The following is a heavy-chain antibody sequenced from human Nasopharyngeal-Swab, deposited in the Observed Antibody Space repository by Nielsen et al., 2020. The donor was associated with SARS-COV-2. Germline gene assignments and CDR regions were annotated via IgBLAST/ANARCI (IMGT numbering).Heavy chain of an antibody. CDR2: ISAYNGNT. J-gene: IGHJ3*02. V-gene: IGHV1-18*01. CDR3: AGGGYCSGGSCYSFDAFDI. D-gene: IGHD2-15*01. Sequence: ASVKVSCKASGYTFTSYGISWVRQAPGQGLEWMGWISAYNGNTNYAQKFQGRVTMTRDTSISTAYMELSRLRSDDTAVYYCAGGGYCSGGSCYSFDAFDIWGQGTMVTVSS. CDR1: GYTFTSYG.